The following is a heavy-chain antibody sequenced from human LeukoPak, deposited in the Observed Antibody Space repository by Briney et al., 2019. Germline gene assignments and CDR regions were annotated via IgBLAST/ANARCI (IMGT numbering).Heavy chain of an antibody. CDR3: ARATKWELGDFDY. J-gene: IGHJ4*02. Sequence: PGGSLRLSCAASGFTYSDYFMSWIRQVPGKGLEWVSYISGSSSYTNYADSVKGRFTISRDNAKNSLYLQMNSLRVEDTAVYYCARATKWELGDFDYWGQGTLVTVSS. CDR2: ISGSSSYT. V-gene: IGHV3-11*06. CDR1: GFTYSDYF. D-gene: IGHD1-26*01.